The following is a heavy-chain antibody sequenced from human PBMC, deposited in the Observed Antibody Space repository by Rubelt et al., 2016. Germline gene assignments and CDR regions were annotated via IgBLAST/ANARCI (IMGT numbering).Heavy chain of an antibody. CDR2: IYYSGST. V-gene: IGHV4-39*07. CDR3: ARDYGE. Sequence: QLQLQESGPGLVKPSETLSLTCSVSGDSISSSSYHWGWIRQPPGKGLEWIGSIYYSGSTYYNPSLKRRVTISVDTSKNQLSLTLSSVAAADTAVYYCARDYGEWGQGILVTVSS. D-gene: IGHD4-17*01. J-gene: IGHJ4*02. CDR1: GDSISSSSYH.